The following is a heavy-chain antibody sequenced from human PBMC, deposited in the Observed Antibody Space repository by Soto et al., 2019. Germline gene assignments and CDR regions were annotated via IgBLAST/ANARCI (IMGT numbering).Heavy chain of an antibody. V-gene: IGHV4-31*03. CDR3: ARVIVTPYYYYYYYMDV. CDR1: GGSISSGGYY. J-gene: IGHJ6*03. D-gene: IGHD4-4*01. CDR2: IYYSGST. Sequence: SETLSLTCTVSGGSISSGGYYWSWIRQHPGKGLEWIGYIYYSGSTYYNPSLKSRVTISVDTSKNQFSLKLSSVTAADTAVYYCARVIVTPYYYYYYYMDVWGKGTTVTVSS.